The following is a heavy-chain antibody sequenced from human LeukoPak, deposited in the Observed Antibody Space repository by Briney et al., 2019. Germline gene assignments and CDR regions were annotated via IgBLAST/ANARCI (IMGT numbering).Heavy chain of an antibody. CDR1: GGSISTSNW. Sequence: SGTLSLTCAVSGGSISTSNWWSWVRQPPGKGLEWIGEIYHSGSTNYNPSLKSRVTISVDKSENQFSLKLSSVTAADTAVYYCARVDTAMVYYYGMDVWGKGTTVTVSS. CDR3: ARVDTAMVYYYGMDV. D-gene: IGHD5-18*01. J-gene: IGHJ6*04. CDR2: IYHSGST. V-gene: IGHV4-4*02.